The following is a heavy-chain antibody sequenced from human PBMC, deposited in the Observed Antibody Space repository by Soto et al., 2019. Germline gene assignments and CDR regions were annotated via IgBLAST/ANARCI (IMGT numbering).Heavy chain of an antibody. Sequence: SETLSLTCTVSGGSISSYYWSWIRQPPGKGLEWIGYIYYSGSTNYNPSLKSRVTISVDTSKNQFSLKLSSVTAADTAVYYCARERPYGDNGPFDYWGQGTLVTVSS. D-gene: IGHD4-17*01. V-gene: IGHV4-59*01. J-gene: IGHJ4*02. CDR2: IYYSGST. CDR1: GGSISSYY. CDR3: ARERPYGDNGPFDY.